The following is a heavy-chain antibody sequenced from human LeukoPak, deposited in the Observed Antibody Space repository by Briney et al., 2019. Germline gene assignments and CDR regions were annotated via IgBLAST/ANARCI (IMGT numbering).Heavy chain of an antibody. CDR3: GKVRGAGSHVYYSMDF. Sequence: PGGSLRLSCAASGFTFNIYAMTWVRQSPGKGLEWVSYISGGGNRYYADSVKSRFSISSDNTPNTVSLLMRSMMADDTGVYYCGKVRGAGSHVYYSMDFWGSGTMVTVSS. J-gene: IGHJ6*03. CDR2: ISGGGNR. CDR1: GFTFNIYA. D-gene: IGHD3-10*01. V-gene: IGHV3-23*01.